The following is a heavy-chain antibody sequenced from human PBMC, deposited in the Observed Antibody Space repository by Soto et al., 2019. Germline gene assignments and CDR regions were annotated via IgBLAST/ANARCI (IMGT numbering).Heavy chain of an antibody. D-gene: IGHD2-2*02. J-gene: IGHJ4*02. CDR1: GGSINSNSHY. CDR3: ARIPIHCRITTCHIDS. V-gene: IGHV4-39*01. Sequence: SETLSLTCTVSGGSINSNSHYWGWIRQPPGKGLEWIGSVFYTGSTYYNPSLKSRVTISVDTSKNQFSLNMRSVTAADTAVYYCARIPIHCRITTCHIDSWGQGTLVTVSS. CDR2: VFYTGST.